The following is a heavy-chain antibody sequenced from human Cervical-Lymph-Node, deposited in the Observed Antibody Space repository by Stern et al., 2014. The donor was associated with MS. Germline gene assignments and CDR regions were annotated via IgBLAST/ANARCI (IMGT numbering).Heavy chain of an antibody. CDR2: INTKTGAT. V-gene: IGHV1-2*02. D-gene: IGHD3-10*01. Sequence: QVQLVQSGAEVRKPGASVKVSCEASGYTFTDYFLHWLRQAPGQGLEWMGWINTKTGATNSAQNFQGRLTMSRDTSIVTASMDLSSLKSNDTAVYFCAREKGGSFREGAFDSWGHGTLVTVSS. CDR1: GYTFTDYF. CDR3: AREKGGSFREGAFDS. J-gene: IGHJ4*01.